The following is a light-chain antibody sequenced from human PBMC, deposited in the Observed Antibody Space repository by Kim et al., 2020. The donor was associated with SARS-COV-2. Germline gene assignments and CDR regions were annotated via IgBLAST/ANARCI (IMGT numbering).Light chain of an antibody. CDR2: DVS. J-gene: IGLJ3*02. Sequence: QSALTQPASVSGSPGQSITISCTGTSSDVGGYNYVSWYQQHPGKAPKLMIYDVSNRPSGVSNRFSGSKSGNTASLTISGLQAVDEADYYCSSYTSSSTWVFGGGTQLTVL. CDR3: SSYTSSSTWV. CDR1: SSDVGGYNY. V-gene: IGLV2-14*03.